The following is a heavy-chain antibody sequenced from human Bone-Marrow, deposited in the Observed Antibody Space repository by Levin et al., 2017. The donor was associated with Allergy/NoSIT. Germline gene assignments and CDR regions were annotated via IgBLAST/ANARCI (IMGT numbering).Heavy chain of an antibody. V-gene: IGHV3-11*06. CDR2: ISTRSSYA. J-gene: IGHJ6*04. Sequence: PGGSLRLSCAASGFTFSDYYMTWIRKAPGKGLEWVSYISTRSSYANYADSVKGRFTISRDDARNSLYLEMSSLRAEDAGVYYCARGIEELPAAVVSYSMDVWGKGTTVTVSS. CDR1: GFTFSDYY. CDR3: ARGIEELPAAVVSYSMDV. D-gene: IGHD1-26*01.